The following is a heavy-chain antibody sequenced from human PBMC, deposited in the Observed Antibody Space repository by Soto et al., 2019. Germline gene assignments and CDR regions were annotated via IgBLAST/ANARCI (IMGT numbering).Heavy chain of an antibody. CDR1: GFTFSSYG. D-gene: IGHD1-1*01. J-gene: IGHJ4*02. CDR2: IWYDGSNK. CDR3: ARGRLHLEGGEAFDY. Sequence: QVQLVESGGGVVQPGRSLRLSCAASGFTFSSYGMHWVRQAPGKGLEWVAVIWYDGSNKYYADSVKGRFTISRDNSKNTLYLQMNSLRAEDTAVYYCARGRLHLEGGEAFDYWGQGTLVTVSS. V-gene: IGHV3-33*01.